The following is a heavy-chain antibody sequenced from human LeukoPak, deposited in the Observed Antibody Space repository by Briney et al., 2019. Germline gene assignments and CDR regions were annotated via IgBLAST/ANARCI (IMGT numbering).Heavy chain of an antibody. CDR1: GGTFSSYA. CDR2: IIPILGIA. Sequence: ASVKVSCKASGGTFSSYAIIWVRQAPGQGLEWMGRIIPILGIANYAQKFQGRVTITADKSTSTAYMELSSLRSEDTAVYYCGVAAGYYFDYWGQGTLVTASS. D-gene: IGHD2-21*01. V-gene: IGHV1-69*04. CDR3: GVAAGYYFDY. J-gene: IGHJ4*02.